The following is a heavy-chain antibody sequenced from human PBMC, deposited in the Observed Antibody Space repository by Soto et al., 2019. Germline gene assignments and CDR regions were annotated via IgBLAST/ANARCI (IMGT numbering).Heavy chain of an antibody. D-gene: IGHD6-19*01. Sequence: EVQLLESGGGLVQPGGSLRLSCAASGFTFSSYATRWVRQATVKGLEWVSAISGSGGSTYYADSVKGRFTISRDNSKNTLYLQMNSLRPEDTAVYYCARRGSASYYDYWGQGTLVTVSS. CDR3: ARRGSASYYDY. CDR1: GFTFSSYA. CDR2: ISGSGGST. J-gene: IGHJ4*02. V-gene: IGHV3-23*01.